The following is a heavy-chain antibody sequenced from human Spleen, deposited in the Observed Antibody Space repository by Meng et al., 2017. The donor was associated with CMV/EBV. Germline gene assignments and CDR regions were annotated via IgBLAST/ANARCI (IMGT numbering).Heavy chain of an antibody. Sequence: GGSLRLSCAGSGFTFSNYWMSWVRQAPGKGLEWVATIKHDGSEVHYVDSVKGRSTVSRDNAKNSLYLQMNSLRAEDTAVYYCAKSQGYCNSASCYQFDYWGQGTLVTVSS. D-gene: IGHD2-2*01. CDR3: AKSQGYCNSASCYQFDY. J-gene: IGHJ4*02. CDR1: GFTFSNYW. V-gene: IGHV3-7*01. CDR2: IKHDGSEV.